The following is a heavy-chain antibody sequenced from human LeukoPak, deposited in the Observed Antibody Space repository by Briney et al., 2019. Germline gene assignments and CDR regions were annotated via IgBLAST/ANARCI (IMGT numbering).Heavy chain of an antibody. V-gene: IGHV4-34*01. D-gene: IGHD2-15*01. CDR1: GGSFSGYY. Sequence: SETLSLTCAVYGGSFSGYYWSWIRQPPGKGLEWIGEINHSGSTNYNPSLKSRVTISVDTSNNQFSLKLSSVTAADTAVYYCARGGIVVVVAATGPRGWYFDLWGRGTLVTVSS. CDR2: INHSGST. CDR3: ARGGIVVVVAATGPRGWYFDL. J-gene: IGHJ2*01.